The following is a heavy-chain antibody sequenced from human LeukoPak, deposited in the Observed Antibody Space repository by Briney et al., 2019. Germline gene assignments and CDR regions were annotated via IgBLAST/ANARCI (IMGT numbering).Heavy chain of an antibody. CDR2: ISYDGSNK. V-gene: IGHV3-30*04. CDR1: GFTFSSYA. D-gene: IGHD6-13*01. CDR3: ARGSSSWSNWFDP. Sequence: GGSLRLSCAASGFTFSSYAMHWVRQAPGKGLEWVAVISYDGSNKYYADSVKGRYTISRDNSKNTLYLQMNSLRAEDTAVYYCARGSSSWSNWFDPWGQGTLVTVSS. J-gene: IGHJ5*02.